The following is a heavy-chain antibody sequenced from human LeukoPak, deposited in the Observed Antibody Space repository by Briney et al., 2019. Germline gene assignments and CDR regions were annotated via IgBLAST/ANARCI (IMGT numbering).Heavy chain of an antibody. D-gene: IGHD3-22*01. CDR2: IYYSGST. Sequence: MSSETLSLTCTVSGGSISSGGYYWSWIRQHPGKGLEWIGYIYYSGSTNYNPSLKSRVTISVDTSKNQFSLKLSSVTAADTAVYYCARVDYDSSGLYIDYWGQGTLVTVSS. CDR3: ARVDYDSSGLYIDY. J-gene: IGHJ4*02. V-gene: IGHV4-61*08. CDR1: GGSISSGGYY.